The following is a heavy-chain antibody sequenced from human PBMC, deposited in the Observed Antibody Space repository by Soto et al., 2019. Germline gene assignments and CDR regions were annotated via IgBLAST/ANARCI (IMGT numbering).Heavy chain of an antibody. V-gene: IGHV3-33*01. Sequence: ESGGGVVQPGRSLRLSCAASGFTFSSYGMHWVRQAPGKGLEWVAVIWYDGSNKYYADSVKGRFTISRDNSKNTLYLQMNSLRAEDTAVYYCARSEQLIYYFDYWGQGTLVTVSS. CDR2: IWYDGSNK. J-gene: IGHJ4*02. D-gene: IGHD6-6*01. CDR3: ARSEQLIYYFDY. CDR1: GFTFSSYG.